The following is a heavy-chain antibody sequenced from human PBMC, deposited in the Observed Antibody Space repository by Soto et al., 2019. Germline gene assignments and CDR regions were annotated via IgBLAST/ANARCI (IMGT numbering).Heavy chain of an antibody. CDR1: GYTFTNSY. Sequence: QVQLVQSGAEVKNPGASVKVSCKASGYTFTNSYIHWVRQAPGQGLEWMEIINPNGGSTNYAQEFQGRVTLARDTFTNTGYMELSSRRSEGTAIYYCARGLAAGDYLGQGTLVTVSS. V-gene: IGHV1-46*01. CDR3: ARGLAAGDY. CDR2: INPNGGST. D-gene: IGHD6-13*01. J-gene: IGHJ4*02.